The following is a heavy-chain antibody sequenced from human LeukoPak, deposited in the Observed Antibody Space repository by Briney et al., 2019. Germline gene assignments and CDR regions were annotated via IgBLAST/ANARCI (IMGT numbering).Heavy chain of an antibody. J-gene: IGHJ4*02. CDR3: AKESGYYDSSGYEGY. CDR2: ISGSGGST. V-gene: IGHV3-23*01. Sequence: PGGSLRLSCAASGFTFSSYAMSWVRQAPGQGLEWVSAISGSGGSTYYADSAKGRFTISRDKSKNTLYLQMNSLRAEDTAVYYCAKESGYYDSSGYEGYWGQGTLVTVSS. D-gene: IGHD3-22*01. CDR1: GFTFSSYA.